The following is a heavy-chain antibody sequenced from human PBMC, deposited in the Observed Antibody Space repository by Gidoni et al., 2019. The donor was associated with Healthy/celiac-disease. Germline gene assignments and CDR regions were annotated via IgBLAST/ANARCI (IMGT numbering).Heavy chain of an antibody. Sequence: QVQLQQLGAGLLKPSETLSLTCAVYGGSFSGYYWSWIRQPPGKGLEWIGEINHSGSTNYNPSLKRRVTISVDTSKNQFSLKLSSVTAADTAVYYCARTVVTFYYYYGMDVWGQGTTVTVSS. V-gene: IGHV4-34*01. CDR2: INHSGST. D-gene: IGHD2-21*02. CDR1: GGSFSGYY. CDR3: ARTVVTFYYYYGMDV. J-gene: IGHJ6*02.